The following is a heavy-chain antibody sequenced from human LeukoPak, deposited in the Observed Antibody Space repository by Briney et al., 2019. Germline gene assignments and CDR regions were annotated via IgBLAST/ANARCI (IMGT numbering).Heavy chain of an antibody. CDR3: AKAQSSGSAYDTFDV. J-gene: IGHJ3*01. CDR1: GFSFSSYA. CDR2: IGGSGGFT. D-gene: IGHD6-19*01. Sequence: GGSLRLSCSASGFSFSSYAMSWVRQAPGKGLEWVSAIGGSGGFTYYADSVKGRFTISRDNSKNTLYVQMNSLGAGDTAVYYCAKAQSSGSAYDTFDVWGQGTTVTVSS. V-gene: IGHV3-23*01.